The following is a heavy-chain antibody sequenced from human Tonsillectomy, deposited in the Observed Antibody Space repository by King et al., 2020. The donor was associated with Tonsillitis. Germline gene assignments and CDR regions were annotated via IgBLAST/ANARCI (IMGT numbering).Heavy chain of an antibody. Sequence: QLVQSGSEVKEPGASVKVSCKASGYTFTSYGVSWVRQAPGQGLEWMGWIRVYNGKTNYAEKFQGRVTMTTDTSTSTAYMEMRSLRSDDTAVYYCARVISYDYVSSDYWNWFDTWGQGTPVTVSS. V-gene: IGHV1-18*01. CDR3: ARVISYDYVSSDYWNWFDT. J-gene: IGHJ5*02. D-gene: IGHD3-22*01. CDR2: IRVYNGKT. CDR1: GYTFTSYG.